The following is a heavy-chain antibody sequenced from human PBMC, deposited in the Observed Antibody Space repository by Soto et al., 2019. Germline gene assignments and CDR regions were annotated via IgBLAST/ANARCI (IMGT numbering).Heavy chain of an antibody. D-gene: IGHD3-9*01. J-gene: IGHJ3*02. Sequence: EVQLLESGGGLVQPGGSLRLSCAASAFTFSGFAMSWVRQAPGKGLEWVSAISARGGSTFYADSVKGRFTISRDNSKNTLYLQMSSLRAEDTAVFYCAKDPFYDILTGYYQGGAFDIWGQGTMVTVSS. CDR3: AKDPFYDILTGYYQGGAFDI. CDR1: AFTFSGFA. V-gene: IGHV3-23*01. CDR2: ISARGGST.